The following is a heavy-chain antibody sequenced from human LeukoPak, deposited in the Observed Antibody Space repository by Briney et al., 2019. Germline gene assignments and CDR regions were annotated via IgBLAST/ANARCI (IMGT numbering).Heavy chain of an antibody. CDR1: GFTFSSYA. Sequence: GGSLRLSCAASGFTFSSYAMHWVRQAPGKGLEWVAVISYDGSNKYYADSVKGRFTISRDNSKNTLYLQMNSLRAEDTAVYYCARDQSPLLWFGESNDAFDIWGQGTMVTVSS. V-gene: IGHV3-30-3*01. CDR3: ARDQSPLLWFGESNDAFDI. J-gene: IGHJ3*02. CDR2: ISYDGSNK. D-gene: IGHD3-10*01.